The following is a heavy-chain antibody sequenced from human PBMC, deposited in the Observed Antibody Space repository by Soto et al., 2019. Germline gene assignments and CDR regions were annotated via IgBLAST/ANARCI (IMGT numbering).Heavy chain of an antibody. J-gene: IGHJ5*02. D-gene: IGHD6-13*01. CDR3: ATHLIAAAVKYNWFDP. CDR2: ISSSSSYI. CDR1: GFTFSSYS. V-gene: IGHV3-21*01. Sequence: TGGSLRLSYAASGFTFSSYSMNWVRQAPGKGLEWVSSISSSSSYIYYADSVKGRFTISRDNAKSSLYLQMNSLRAEDTAVYYCATHLIAAAVKYNWFDPWGQGTLVAVSS.